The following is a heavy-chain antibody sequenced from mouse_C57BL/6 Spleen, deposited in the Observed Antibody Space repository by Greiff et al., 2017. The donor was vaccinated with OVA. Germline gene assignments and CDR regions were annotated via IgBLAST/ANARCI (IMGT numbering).Heavy chain of an antibody. V-gene: IGHV1-22*01. D-gene: IGHD2-4*01. Sequence: VQLKESGPELVKPGASVQMSCKASGYTFTDYNMHWVKQSHGTSLEWIGYINPNNGGTSYNQKFKGKATLTVNKSSSTAYMELRSLTSEDSAVYYCAGIYYDYDGVADWGQGTLVTVSA. CDR2: INPNNGGT. J-gene: IGHJ3*01. CDR3: AGIYYDYDGVAD. CDR1: GYTFTDYN.